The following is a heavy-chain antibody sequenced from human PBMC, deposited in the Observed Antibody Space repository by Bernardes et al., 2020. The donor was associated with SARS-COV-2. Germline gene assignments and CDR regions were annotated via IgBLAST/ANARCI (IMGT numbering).Heavy chain of an antibody. D-gene: IGHD6-13*01. V-gene: IGHV3-9*01. CDR2: ISWNSGSI. CDR1: GFTFSSYA. CDR3: AKGEQLGGLYYGMDV. Sequence: GGSLRLSCAASGFTFSSYAMSWVRQAPGKGLEWVSGISWNSGSIGYADSVKGRFTISRDNAKNSLYLQMNSLRAEDTALYYCAKGEQLGGLYYGMDVWGQGTTVTVSS. J-gene: IGHJ6*02.